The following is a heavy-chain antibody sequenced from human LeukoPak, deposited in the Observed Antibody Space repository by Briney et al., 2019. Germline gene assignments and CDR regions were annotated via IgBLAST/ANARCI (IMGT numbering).Heavy chain of an antibody. Sequence: GGSLRLSCAASGFTFSNNAMSWVRQAPGKGLEWVVATSTSGGSAYYADSVKGRFTISRDNSKNTLYLQMDSLRADDTAVYYCARYSGSYYYPPAWDLWGQGTLVTVSS. CDR1: GFTFSNNA. CDR2: TSTSGGSA. J-gene: IGHJ4*02. CDR3: ARYSGSYYYPPAWDL. D-gene: IGHD1-26*01. V-gene: IGHV3-23*01.